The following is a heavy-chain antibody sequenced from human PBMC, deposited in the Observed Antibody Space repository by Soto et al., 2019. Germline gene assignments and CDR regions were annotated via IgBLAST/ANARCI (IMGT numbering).Heavy chain of an antibody. Sequence: QVQLVQSGAEVEKPGASVKVSCKASGYTFTTYDFNWVRQAPGHGLEWMGGMNRDTGNTGYAKKFQGRVTMTRDTSISTAFMALSGLTAEDTAVYYCARALAYSSTSRLNLWGQGTLVTVSS. V-gene: IGHV1-8*01. CDR1: GYTFTTYD. CDR2: MNRDTGNT. J-gene: IGHJ4*02. CDR3: ARALAYSSTSRLNL. D-gene: IGHD2-2*01.